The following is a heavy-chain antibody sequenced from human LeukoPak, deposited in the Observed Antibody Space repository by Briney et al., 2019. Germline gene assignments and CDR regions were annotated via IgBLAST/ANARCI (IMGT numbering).Heavy chain of an antibody. J-gene: IGHJ5*02. Sequence: NPSEALSLTCAVYGGSFSGYYWSWIRQPPGKGLEWIGEINHSGSTNYNPSLKSRVTISVDTSKNQFSLKLSSVTAADTAVYYCARAYYAGVWFDPWGQGTLVTVSS. D-gene: IGHD3-10*01. V-gene: IGHV4-34*01. CDR2: INHSGST. CDR1: GGSFSGYY. CDR3: ARAYYAGVWFDP.